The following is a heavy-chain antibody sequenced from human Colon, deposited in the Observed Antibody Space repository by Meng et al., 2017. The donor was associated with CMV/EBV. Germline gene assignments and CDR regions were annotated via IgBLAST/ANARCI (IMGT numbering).Heavy chain of an antibody. CDR3: AKAYGSGSYDFDY. D-gene: IGHD3-10*01. V-gene: IGHV3-72*01. CDR1: GFRFDDVA. CDR2: TRNKANSYTT. J-gene: IGHJ4*02. Sequence: GGSLRLSCAAAGFRFDDVAMSWVRQAPGKGLEWVGRTRNKANSYTTEYAASVKGRFTISRDDSKNSLYLQMNSLRAEDTALYYCAKAYGSGSYDFDYWGQGTLVTVSS.